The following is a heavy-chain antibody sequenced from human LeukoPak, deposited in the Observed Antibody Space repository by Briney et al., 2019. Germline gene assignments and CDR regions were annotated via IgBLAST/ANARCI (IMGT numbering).Heavy chain of an antibody. CDR2: ISYYGSNK. D-gene: IGHD3-22*01. V-gene: IGHV3-30-3*01. Sequence: GRSLRLSCAASGFTFSSYAMHWVRQALGKGLEWVAVISYYGSNKYYADFVKGRFTISRDNSKNTLYLQMNSLRAEDTAVYYCAREFPLNYYDSRALGAFDIWGQGTMVTVSS. CDR1: GFTFSSYA. CDR3: AREFPLNYYDSRALGAFDI. J-gene: IGHJ3*02.